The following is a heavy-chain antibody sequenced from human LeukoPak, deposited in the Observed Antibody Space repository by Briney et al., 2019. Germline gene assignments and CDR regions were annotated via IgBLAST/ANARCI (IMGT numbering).Heavy chain of an antibody. Sequence: GGSLRLSCAASGFTFGPYTMNWVRQAPGKGLEWVSYISSSSDTIYYADSVKGRFTISRDNSKNTLYLQMNSLRAEDTAVYYCAKDHRYSSSWMGYFDYWGQGTLVTVSS. J-gene: IGHJ4*02. V-gene: IGHV3-48*01. CDR1: GFTFGPYT. CDR3: AKDHRYSSSWMGYFDY. CDR2: ISSSSDTI. D-gene: IGHD6-13*01.